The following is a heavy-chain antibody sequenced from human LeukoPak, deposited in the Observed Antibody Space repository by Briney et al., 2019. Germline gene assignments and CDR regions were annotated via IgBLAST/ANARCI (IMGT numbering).Heavy chain of an antibody. CDR1: GFTFSSYW. V-gene: IGHV3-74*01. CDR3: ARGDYDFGFDY. J-gene: IGHJ4*02. D-gene: IGHD4/OR15-4a*01. CDR2: INSDGTTT. Sequence: GGSLRLSCAASGFTFSSYWMHWVRQAPGKGLVWVSHINSDGTTTSYADSVKGRFTISRDNAKNSLYLQMNSLRAEDTAVYYCARGDYDFGFDYWGQGTLVTVSS.